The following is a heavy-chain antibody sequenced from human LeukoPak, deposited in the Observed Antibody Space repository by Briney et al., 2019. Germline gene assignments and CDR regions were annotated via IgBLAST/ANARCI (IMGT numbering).Heavy chain of an antibody. CDR3: ARQYIDILTGYHRAELYWYFDL. D-gene: IGHD3-9*01. J-gene: IGHJ2*01. CDR1: GGSFSSGSYH. V-gene: IGHV4-61*02. Sequence: SETLSLTCTVSGGSFSSGSYHWSWLRQPAGPELEWLGRIYTSGRTNYNPSLKSRITISVDTSKNQFSLKLSSVTAADTAVYYCARQYIDILTGYHRAELYWYFDLWGRGTLVTVSS. CDR2: IYTSGRT.